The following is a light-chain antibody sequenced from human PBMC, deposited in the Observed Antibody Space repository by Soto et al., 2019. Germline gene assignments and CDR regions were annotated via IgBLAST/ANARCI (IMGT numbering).Light chain of an antibody. CDR2: AAS. J-gene: IGKJ2*01. CDR3: QQSYSTPLYT. V-gene: IGKV1-39*01. Sequence: DIQMTQSPSSLSASVGDRVTITCRASQSISSYVNWYQQKPGKAPKLLIYAASSLQSGVPSRFSGSGSGTDFTLNISTLQPEDFATYYCQQSYSTPLYTFGQGTKLEIK. CDR1: QSISSY.